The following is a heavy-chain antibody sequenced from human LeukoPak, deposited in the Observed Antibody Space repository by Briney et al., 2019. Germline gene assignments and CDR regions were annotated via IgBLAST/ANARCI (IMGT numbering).Heavy chain of an antibody. Sequence: SETLSLTCAVYGGSFSGYYWSWIRQPPGKGLEWIGEINHSGSTNYNPSLKSRVTMSVDTSKNQFSLKLSSVTAADTAVYYCARNYYDFWSGYYHDAFDIWGQGTMVTVSS. CDR1: GGSFSGYY. V-gene: IGHV4-34*01. CDR3: ARNYYDFWSGYYHDAFDI. D-gene: IGHD3-3*01. CDR2: INHSGST. J-gene: IGHJ3*02.